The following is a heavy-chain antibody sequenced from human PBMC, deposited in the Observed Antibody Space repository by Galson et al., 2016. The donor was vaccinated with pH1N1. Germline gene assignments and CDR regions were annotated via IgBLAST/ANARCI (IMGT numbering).Heavy chain of an antibody. J-gene: IGHJ4*02. CDR1: GFTFRSYA. CDR3: AKDKRSGWSVVGGFMDH. CDR2: ISGGGTI. D-gene: IGHD6-19*01. Sequence: SLRLSCAVSGFTFRSYAMNWVRQAPGKGPEWVSVISGGGTIHYADSVRGRFTIPRDNSNNTVYLQMNSLRAEDTGVYYCAKDKRSGWSVVGGFMDHWGQGTLVTVSS. V-gene: IGHV3-23*01.